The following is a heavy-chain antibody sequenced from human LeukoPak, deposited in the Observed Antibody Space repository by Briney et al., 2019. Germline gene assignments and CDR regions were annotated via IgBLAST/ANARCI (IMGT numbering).Heavy chain of an antibody. CDR3: ATGGGWYVTMDY. CDR1: GYTFTSYD. J-gene: IGHJ4*02. CDR2: FDPEDGEI. D-gene: IGHD6-19*01. V-gene: IGHV1-24*01. Sequence: ASVKVSCKASGYTFTSYDINRVRQATGQGLEWMGGFDPEDGEIIYAQKFQGRVTMTEDTSTDTAYMELSSLRSEDTAVYYCATGGGWYVTMDYWGQGTLVTVSS.